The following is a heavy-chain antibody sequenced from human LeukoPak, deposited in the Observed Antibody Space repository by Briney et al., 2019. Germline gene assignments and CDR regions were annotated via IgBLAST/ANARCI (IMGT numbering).Heavy chain of an antibody. Sequence: SETLSLTCTASGASISDYYWSWIRQPPGKELEWIGNIHYSGSTNYNPSLKSRVTISVDTSKNQFSLKLSSVTAADTAVYYCARGVYIAAAQYGYWGQGTLVTVSS. V-gene: IGHV4-59*01. D-gene: IGHD6-13*01. J-gene: IGHJ4*02. CDR2: IHYSGST. CDR3: ARGVYIAAAQYGY. CDR1: GASISDYY.